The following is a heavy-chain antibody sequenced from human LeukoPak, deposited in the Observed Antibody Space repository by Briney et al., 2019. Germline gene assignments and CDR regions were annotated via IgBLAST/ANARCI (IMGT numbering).Heavy chain of an antibody. J-gene: IGHJ4*02. CDR3: AREGDIDIVVVPAAMDY. Sequence: PGGSLRLSCAASGFTFSSYWMSWVRQVPGKGLEWVANIKQDGSEKYYVDSVKGRFTISRDNAKNSLYLQMNSLRAEDTAVYYCAREGDIDIVVVPAAMDYWGQGTLVTVSS. D-gene: IGHD2-2*01. CDR2: IKQDGSEK. V-gene: IGHV3-7*01. CDR1: GFTFSSYW.